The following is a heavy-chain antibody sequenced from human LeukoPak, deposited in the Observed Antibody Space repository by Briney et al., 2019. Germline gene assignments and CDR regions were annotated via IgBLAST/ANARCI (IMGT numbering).Heavy chain of an antibody. CDR3: AKDRRRGTYYYYGMDV. CDR2: INSDGSST. J-gene: IGHJ6*02. Sequence: GGSLRLPCAASGFTFSSYAMSWVRQAPGKGLVWVSRINSDGSSTTYADSVKGRFTISRDNAKNTLYLQMNSLRAEDTAVYYCAKDRRRGTYYYYGMDVWGQGTTVTVSS. V-gene: IGHV3-74*01. D-gene: IGHD1-1*01. CDR1: GFTFSSYA.